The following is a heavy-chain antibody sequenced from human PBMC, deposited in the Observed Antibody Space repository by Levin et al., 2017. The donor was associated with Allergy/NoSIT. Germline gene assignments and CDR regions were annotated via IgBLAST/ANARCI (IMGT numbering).Heavy chain of an antibody. V-gene: IGHV4-31*03. CDR1: GGSISSGGYY. J-gene: IGHJ4*02. D-gene: IGHD6-19*01. Sequence: SETLSLTCTVSGGSISSGGYYWSWIRQHPGKGLEWIGYIYYSGSTYYNPSLKSRVTISVDTSKNQFSLKLSSVTAADTAVYYCAREDLIAVAGTFDYWGQGTLVTVSS. CDR2: IYYSGST. CDR3: AREDLIAVAGTFDY.